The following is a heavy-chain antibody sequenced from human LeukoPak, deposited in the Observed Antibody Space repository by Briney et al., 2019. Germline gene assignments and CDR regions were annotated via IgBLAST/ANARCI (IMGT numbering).Heavy chain of an antibody. CDR3: ARDGAIMGAHAYDY. J-gene: IGHJ4*02. D-gene: IGHD1-26*01. V-gene: IGHV1-18*01. Sequence: EASVTVSCKASGYTFTNYGISCARQAPGQGLEWMRWVSAHRGSTNYAQKLKGRVTMTTDTSTSTAYMELRSLRSDDTAVYFCARDGAIMGAHAYDYWGQGTLVTVSS. CDR2: VSAHRGST. CDR1: GYTFTNYG.